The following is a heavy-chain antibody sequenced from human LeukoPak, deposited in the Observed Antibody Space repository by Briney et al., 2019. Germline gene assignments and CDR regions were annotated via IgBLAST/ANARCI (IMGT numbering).Heavy chain of an antibody. D-gene: IGHD3-22*01. V-gene: IGHV1-2*02. CDR3: ARDRSSGYYPTAGFDY. J-gene: IGHJ4*02. Sequence: EASVKVSCKASGYTFTGYYMHWVRQAPGQGLEWMGWINPNSGGTNYAQKFHVRVTITRDTSISTTYMELSRLRSDNTAVYYCARDRSSGYYPTAGFDYWGQGTLVTVSS. CDR2: INPNSGGT. CDR1: GYTFTGYY.